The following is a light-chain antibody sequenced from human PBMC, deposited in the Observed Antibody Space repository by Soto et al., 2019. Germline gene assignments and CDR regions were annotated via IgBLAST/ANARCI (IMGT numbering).Light chain of an antibody. CDR2: AAS. J-gene: IGKJ1*01. V-gene: IGKV1-12*01. CDR1: QVINFW. CDR3: QQANSFPPT. Sequence: DIQMTQSPSSVSASIGDRVTITCRASQVINFWLAWYQQKPGKAPKLLIYAASSLQSGVPSRFSGSVSGTDFTLTIISLQPEDFATYYCQQANSFPPTFGQGTKVEIK.